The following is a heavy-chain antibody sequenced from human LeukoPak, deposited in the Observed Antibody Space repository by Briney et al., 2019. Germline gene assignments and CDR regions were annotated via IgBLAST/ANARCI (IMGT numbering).Heavy chain of an antibody. CDR2: ISSSSSYI. Sequence: PGGSLRLSCAASGFTFSSYIMNWVRQAPGKGLEWVSSISSSSSYIYYAYSVKGRFTISRDAAKTSLYMQMNSMTAEETAVYYCARDGDGDYFDYWGQGTLVTVSS. V-gene: IGHV3-21*01. D-gene: IGHD2-8*01. CDR1: GFTFSSYI. J-gene: IGHJ4*02. CDR3: ARDGDGDYFDY.